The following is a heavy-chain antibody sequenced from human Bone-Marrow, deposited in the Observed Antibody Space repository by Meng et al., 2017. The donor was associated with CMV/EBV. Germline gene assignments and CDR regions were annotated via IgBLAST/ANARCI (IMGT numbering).Heavy chain of an antibody. J-gene: IGHJ4*02. CDR3: ARQRRFGVVTTLPFDY. CDR1: GYSFTSYW. D-gene: IGHD3-3*01. Sequence: KVSCKGSGYSFTSYWIGWVRQMPGKGLEWMGIIYPGDSDTRYSPSFQGQVTISADKSISTAYLQWSSLKASDTAMYYCARQRRFGVVTTLPFDYWGQGTLVTVPS. V-gene: IGHV5-51*01. CDR2: IYPGDSDT.